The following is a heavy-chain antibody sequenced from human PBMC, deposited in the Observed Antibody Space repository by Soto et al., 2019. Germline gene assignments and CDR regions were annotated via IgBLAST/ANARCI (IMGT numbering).Heavy chain of an antibody. CDR2: ITGGGHT. V-gene: IGHV3-23*01. CDR3: AKDRYGWGSFDI. CDR1: GFTFND. Sequence: EVQVLESGGGLVQPGGSLRLSCSASGFTFNDINWVRQAPGKGLEWISRITGGGHTDYVDSVKGRFTISRDNSKNTVYLQMNSLRADDTAVYYCAKDRYGWGSFDIWGQGTVVTVSS. D-gene: IGHD3-16*01. J-gene: IGHJ3*02.